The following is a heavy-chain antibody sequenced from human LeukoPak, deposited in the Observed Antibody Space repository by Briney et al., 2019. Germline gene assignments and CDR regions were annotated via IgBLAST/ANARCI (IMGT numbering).Heavy chain of an antibody. CDR1: GFTFSSYSM. CDR3: ARYQGKTRLVPDYFDY. D-gene: IGHD6-19*01. J-gene: IGHJ4*02. V-gene: IGHV4-55*02. CDR2: IHHSGST. Sequence: GSLRLSCAASGFTFSSYSMNWVRQPPGKGLEWIGEIHHSGSTYYNPSLKSRITMSVDTSKNQFYLELSSVTAADTAVYYCARYQGKTRLVPDYFDYWGQGTLVTVSS.